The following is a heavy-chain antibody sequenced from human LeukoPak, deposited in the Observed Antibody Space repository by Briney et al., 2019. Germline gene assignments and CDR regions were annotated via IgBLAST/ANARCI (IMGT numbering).Heavy chain of an antibody. V-gene: IGHV4-34*01. CDR2: INHRGST. CDR1: GGSFSGYY. Sequence: PSETLSLTCAVYGGSFSGYYWSWIRQPPGKGLEWIGEINHRGSTNYNPSLKSRVTISVDTSKNQFSLKLSSVTAADTAVYYCARGGYLEPYDILTGSPPYFDYWGQGTLVTVSS. D-gene: IGHD3-9*01. CDR3: ARGGYLEPYDILTGSPPYFDY. J-gene: IGHJ4*02.